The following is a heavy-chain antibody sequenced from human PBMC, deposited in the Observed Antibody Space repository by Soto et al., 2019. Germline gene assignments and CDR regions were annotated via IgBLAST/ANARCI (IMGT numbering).Heavy chain of an antibody. Sequence: PSETLSLTCAVYGGSFSGYYWSWIRQPPGKGLEWIGEINHSGSTNYNPSLKSRVTISVDTSKNQFSLKLSSVTAADTAVYYCASPVRGLTTGDAFDIWGQGTTVTVSS. V-gene: IGHV4-34*01. J-gene: IGHJ3*02. D-gene: IGHD4-17*01. CDR1: GGSFSGYY. CDR2: INHSGST. CDR3: ASPVRGLTTGDAFDI.